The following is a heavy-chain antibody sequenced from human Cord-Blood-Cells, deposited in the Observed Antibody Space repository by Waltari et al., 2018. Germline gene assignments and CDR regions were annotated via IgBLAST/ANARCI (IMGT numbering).Heavy chain of an antibody. Sequence: QVQLVESGGGVVQPGRSLRLSCAASGFTFSSYGMHWVRQAPGKGLEWVAVIWYDGSNKYYADSVKGRFTISRDNSKNTLYLQMNSLRAEDTAVYYCARGYYYMDVWGKGTTVTVSS. CDR1: GFTFSSYG. CDR2: IWYDGSNK. J-gene: IGHJ6*03. V-gene: IGHV3-33*01. CDR3: ARGYYYMDV.